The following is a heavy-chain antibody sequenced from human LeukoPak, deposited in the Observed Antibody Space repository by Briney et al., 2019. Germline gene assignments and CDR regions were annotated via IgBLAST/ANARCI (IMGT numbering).Heavy chain of an antibody. J-gene: IGHJ6*03. V-gene: IGHV3-7*03. Sequence: PGGSLRLSCAASGFTFSSYWMNWVRQAPGKGLEWVANIKQDGSEKDYVDSVKGRFTISRDNAKNSLYLQMNSLRAEDTALYYCAKDSQDIVVVPAAIRVYYYYYYMDVWGKGTTVTVSS. CDR1: GFTFSSYW. D-gene: IGHD2-2*02. CDR2: IKQDGSEK. CDR3: AKDSQDIVVVPAAIRVYYYYYYMDV.